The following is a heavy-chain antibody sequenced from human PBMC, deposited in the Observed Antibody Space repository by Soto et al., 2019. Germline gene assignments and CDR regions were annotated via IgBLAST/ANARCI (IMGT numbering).Heavy chain of an antibody. V-gene: IGHV3-11*04. CDR3: VKSGAYCGGDCYSIPHGMDV. J-gene: IGHJ6*02. D-gene: IGHD2-21*02. Sequence: GGSLRLSCAASGFTFSDYYMSWIRQAPGKGLEWVSYISSSGSTIYYADSVKGRFTISRDNSKNTLYLQMSSLRAEDTAVYYCVKSGAYCGGDCYSIPHGMDVWGQGTTVTVSS. CDR1: GFTFSDYY. CDR2: ISSSGSTI.